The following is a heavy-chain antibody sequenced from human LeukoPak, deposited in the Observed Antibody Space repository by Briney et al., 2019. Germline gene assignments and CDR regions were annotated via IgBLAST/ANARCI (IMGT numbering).Heavy chain of an antibody. CDR1: GGSINSGGYS. Sequence: SQTLSLTCAVSGGSINSGGYSWSWIRQPPGKGLEWIGYIYHSGSTYYNPSLKSRVTISVDRSKNQFSLKLSSVTAADTAVYYCARDQRDGYSFDYWGQGTLVTVSS. CDR3: ARDQRDGYSFDY. D-gene: IGHD5-24*01. CDR2: IYHSGST. J-gene: IGHJ4*02. V-gene: IGHV4-30-2*01.